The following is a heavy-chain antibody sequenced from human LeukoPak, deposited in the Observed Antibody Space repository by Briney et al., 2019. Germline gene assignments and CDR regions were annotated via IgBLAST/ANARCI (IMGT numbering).Heavy chain of an antibody. CDR3: VIDERSSLRYHYYYMDV. V-gene: IGHV3-30*02. D-gene: IGHD6-13*01. Sequence: GGSLRLSCAASGFTFSSYGMHWVRQAPGKGLEWVAFIRYDGSNKYFADSVKGRFTISRDSSKNTLYLQMDSLRAEDTAVYYCVIDERSSLRYHYYYMDVWGKGTTVTVSS. CDR2: IRYDGSNK. J-gene: IGHJ6*03. CDR1: GFTFSSYG.